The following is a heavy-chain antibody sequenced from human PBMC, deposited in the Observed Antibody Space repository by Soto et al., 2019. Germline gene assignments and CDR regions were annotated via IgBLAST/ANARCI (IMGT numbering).Heavy chain of an antibody. D-gene: IGHD1-1*01. Sequence: GESLKISCKGSGYSFTSYWISWVRQMPGKGLEWMGKIDPSDSYTNYSPSFQGHVTISADKSITTAYLQWSSLKASDTAMYYWESNKNCNYYYCMDVWGQVTTVTFSS. J-gene: IGHJ6*02. V-gene: IGHV5-10-1*01. CDR2: IDPSDSYT. CDR3: ESNKNCNYYYCMDV. CDR1: GYSFTSYW.